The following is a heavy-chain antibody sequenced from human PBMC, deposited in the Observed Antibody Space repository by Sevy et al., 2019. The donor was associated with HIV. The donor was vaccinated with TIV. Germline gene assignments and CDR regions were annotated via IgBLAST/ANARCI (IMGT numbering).Heavy chain of an antibody. V-gene: IGHV1-46*01. CDR1: GYTLTNYY. CDR2: INPSGGST. D-gene: IGHD6-19*01. Sequence: ASVKVSCKASGYTLTNYYMHWVRQAPGQGLEWMGIINPSGGSTRNAQRFQGRVTMTRDTSTSTVYMELSSLRSEETAVYYCARGGSSGWTYFAYWGQGTLVTVSS. J-gene: IGHJ4*02. CDR3: ARGGSSGWTYFAY.